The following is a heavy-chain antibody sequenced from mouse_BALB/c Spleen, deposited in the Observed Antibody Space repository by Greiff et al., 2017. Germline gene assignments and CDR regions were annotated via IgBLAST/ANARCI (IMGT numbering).Heavy chain of an antibody. CDR1: GYTFTSYW. Sequence: QVHVKQPGAELVKPGASVKLSCKASGYTFTSYWMHWVKLRPGQGFEWIGEINPSNGGTNYNEKFKRKATLTVDKSSSTAYMQLSSLTSEDSAVYYCTIRVGTTVRGDFDYWGQGTTLTVSS. CDR3: TIRVGTTVRGDFDY. D-gene: IGHD1-1*01. V-gene: IGHV1S16*01. J-gene: IGHJ2*01. CDR2: INPSNGGT.